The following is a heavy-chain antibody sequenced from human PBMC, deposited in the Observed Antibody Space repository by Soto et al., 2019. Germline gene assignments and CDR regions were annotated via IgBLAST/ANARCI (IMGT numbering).Heavy chain of an antibody. CDR3: ASDSAYGYGSDGMDV. V-gene: IGHV3-30*04. J-gene: IGHJ6*02. CDR2: ISFDGSNK. D-gene: IGHD5-12*01. CDR1: GFTFSYHP. Sequence: PGGSLRLSCAASGFTFSYHPMHWVRRAPGKGLEWVAVISFDGSNKYYADSVKGRFTISRDNSKNTLYLQMNSLRGEDTAVYYCASDSAYGYGSDGMDVWGQGTTVTVSS.